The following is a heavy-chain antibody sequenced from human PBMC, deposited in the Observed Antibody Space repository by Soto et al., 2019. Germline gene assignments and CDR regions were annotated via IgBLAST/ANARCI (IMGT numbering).Heavy chain of an antibody. Sequence: QVQLQESGPGLVKPSGTLSLTCAVSGGSISSSNWWSWVRQPPGKGLEWIGEIYHSGSTNYNPSLKSRGTRSVDKSKNQFSLKLSSVTAADAAVYYCARVSVLMVYAKQRGFDPWGQGTLVTVSS. CDR3: ARVSVLMVYAKQRGFDP. CDR1: GGSISSSNW. D-gene: IGHD2-8*01. CDR2: IYHSGST. J-gene: IGHJ5*02. V-gene: IGHV4-4*02.